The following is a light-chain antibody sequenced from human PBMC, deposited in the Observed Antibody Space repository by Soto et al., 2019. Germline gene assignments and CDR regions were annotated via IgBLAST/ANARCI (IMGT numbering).Light chain of an antibody. CDR3: QQYNIYLWT. V-gene: IGKV1-5*01. Sequence: DIQVTQNTYTLSASVGDRVIITCLASQSISNLLAWYQQKPGKAPKLLIYDASSLESGVPSRFSGSGSGTEFTLTISSLQPDDFATYYCQQYNIYLWTSC. J-gene: IGKJ1*01. CDR2: DAS. CDR1: QSISNL.